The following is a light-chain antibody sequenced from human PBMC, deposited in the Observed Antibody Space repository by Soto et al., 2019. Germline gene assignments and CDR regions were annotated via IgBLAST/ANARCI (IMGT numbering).Light chain of an antibody. CDR1: QTISTY. J-gene: IGKJ3*01. V-gene: IGKV1-39*01. Sequence: DIPLTQYPSSLSASVGDTVTITCRASQTISTYLLWYHQKPGRAPNLLIYNASTLHSGVPSKFSGSGSGTDFTLTISGLQPEDSAVYYCHQYNSWPRGTFGPGTKVEIK. CDR3: HQYNSWPRGT. CDR2: NAS.